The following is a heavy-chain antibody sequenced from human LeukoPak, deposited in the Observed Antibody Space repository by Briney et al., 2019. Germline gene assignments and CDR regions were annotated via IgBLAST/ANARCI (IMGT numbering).Heavy chain of an antibody. CDR1: GFTFSNYA. CDR2: VPGSGSST. CDR3: AKAPQYYDILTGYYLGYYFDY. D-gene: IGHD3-9*01. J-gene: IGHJ4*02. V-gene: IGHV3-23*01. Sequence: PGGSLRLSCAASGFTFSNYAMSWVRQAPGKGLEWVSTVPGSGSSTSYADSVKGRFTISRDNSKNTLYLQMNSLRAEDTAVYYCAKAPQYYDILTGYYLGYYFDYWGQGTLVTVSS.